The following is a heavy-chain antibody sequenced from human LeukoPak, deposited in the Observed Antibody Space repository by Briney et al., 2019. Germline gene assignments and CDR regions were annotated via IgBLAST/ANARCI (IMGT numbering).Heavy chain of an antibody. V-gene: IGHV3-30-3*01. CDR3: AREGYYGSGSPPSLYFDY. D-gene: IGHD3-10*01. J-gene: IGHJ4*02. CDR1: XFTFRNYV. Sequence: SLRLXXAASXFTFRNYVIHWVRQAPGKGLEWVAVTSSDLNVKLYADSVKGRFTISRDNSRSTLYLQMNSLRPEDTAIYYCAREGYYGSGSPPSLYFDYWGQGTLVTVSS. CDR2: TSSDLNVK.